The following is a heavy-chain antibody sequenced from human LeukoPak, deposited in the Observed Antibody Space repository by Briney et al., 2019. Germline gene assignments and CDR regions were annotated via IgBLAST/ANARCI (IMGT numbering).Heavy chain of an antibody. CDR2: ISSSSSYI. CDR1: GFTFSSYY. Sequence: GGSLRLSCAASGFTFSSYYMNWVRQAPGKGLEWVSSISSSSSYIYYADSVKGRFTISRDNAKNSLYLQMNGLRAEDTAVYYCAGQTGVIDYWGQGTLVTVSS. V-gene: IGHV3-21*01. CDR3: AGQTGVIDY. D-gene: IGHD1-1*01. J-gene: IGHJ4*02.